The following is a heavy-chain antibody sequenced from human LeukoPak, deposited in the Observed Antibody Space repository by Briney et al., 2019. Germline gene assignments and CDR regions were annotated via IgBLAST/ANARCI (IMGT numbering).Heavy chain of an antibody. Sequence: SETLSLTCTVSGGSISGYYWSWIRQPPGKGLEWIGDVYFSGSTNYNPSLKSRVTISVDTSKKQFSLKLSSVTAADTAVYYCARGVDYYGVWGQGTLVTVSS. D-gene: IGHD3-10*01. CDR1: GGSISGYY. CDR2: VYFSGST. V-gene: IGHV4-59*12. J-gene: IGHJ4*02. CDR3: ARGVDYYGV.